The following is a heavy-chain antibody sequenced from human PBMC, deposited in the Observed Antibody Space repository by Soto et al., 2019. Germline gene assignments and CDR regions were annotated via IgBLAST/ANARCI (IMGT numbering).Heavy chain of an antibody. CDR2: IYDSGST. CDR1: GDSVTSDY. J-gene: IGHJ5*02. CDR3: ARSVDP. V-gene: IGHV4-59*02. Sequence: SETLSLTCTVSGDSVTSDYWSWIRQPPGKGLEWIGYIYDSGSTNYNPSLKSRVTISVDTSKNQFSLKLSSVTAADTAVYYCARSVDPWGQGTLVTVS.